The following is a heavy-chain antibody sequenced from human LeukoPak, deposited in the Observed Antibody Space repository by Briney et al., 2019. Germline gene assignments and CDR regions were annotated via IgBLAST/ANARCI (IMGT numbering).Heavy chain of an antibody. J-gene: IGHJ4*02. CDR3: ARHYNFDY. Sequence: GESLKISCKGSGYSFTTYWIGWVRQMPGKGLEWMGNIYPGDSDTRYNPSFQGQVTISADKSISTAYLQWSCLKASDTAIYYCARHYNFDYWGQGTLVTVSS. CDR2: IYPGDSDT. D-gene: IGHD4-11*01. V-gene: IGHV5-51*01. CDR1: GYSFTTYW.